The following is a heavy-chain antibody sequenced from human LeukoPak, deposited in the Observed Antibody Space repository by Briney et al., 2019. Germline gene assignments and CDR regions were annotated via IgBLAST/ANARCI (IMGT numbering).Heavy chain of an antibody. CDR2: IKQDGSEK. CDR1: GFTFSSYW. D-gene: IGHD2-2*01. CDR3: ASGGGEYQLLPDAFDI. V-gene: IGHV3-7*01. Sequence: GGSLRLSCAASGFTFSSYWMSWVRQAPGRGLEWVANIKQDGSEKYYVDSVEGRFTISRDNAKNSLYLQMNSLRAEDTAVYYCASGGGEYQLLPDAFDIWGQGTMVTVSS. J-gene: IGHJ3*02.